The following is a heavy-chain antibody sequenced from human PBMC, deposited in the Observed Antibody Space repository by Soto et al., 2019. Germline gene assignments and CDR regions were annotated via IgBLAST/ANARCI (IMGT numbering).Heavy chain of an antibody. J-gene: IGHJ5*02. Sequence: GGSLRLSCAASGFTFSSYSMNWVRQAPGKGLEWVSYISSSSSTIYYADSVKGRFTISRDNAKNSLYLQMNILRAEDTAVYYCARVGPGMVATAWGEGTLVTVSS. CDR2: ISSSSSTI. V-gene: IGHV3-48*01. D-gene: IGHD5-12*01. CDR1: GFTFSSYS. CDR3: ARVGPGMVATA.